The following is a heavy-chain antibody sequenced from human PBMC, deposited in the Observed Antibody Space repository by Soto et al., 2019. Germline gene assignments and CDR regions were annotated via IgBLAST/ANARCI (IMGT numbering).Heavy chain of an antibody. Sequence: GGSLRLSCAASGFTFSSYAMSWVRQAPGKGLEWVSAISVSGGNTYYADSVKGRFTISRDQSKNTLYLQMNSLRAEDTAVYYCASLTSWSQEYYYGMDVWGQGTTVTVS. CDR1: GFTFSSYA. CDR3: ASLTSWSQEYYYGMDV. V-gene: IGHV3-23*01. D-gene: IGHD2-2*01. CDR2: ISVSGGNT. J-gene: IGHJ6*02.